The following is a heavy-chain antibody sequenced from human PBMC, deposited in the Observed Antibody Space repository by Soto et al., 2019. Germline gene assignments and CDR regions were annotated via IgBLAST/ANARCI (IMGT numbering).Heavy chain of an antibody. J-gene: IGHJ6*02. CDR3: AGSMVRGVPGRFGMDV. D-gene: IGHD3-10*01. CDR2: IIPIFGTA. V-gene: IGHV1-69*01. Sequence: SCKASGGTFSSYAISWVRQAPGQGLEWMGGIIPIFGTANYAQKFQGRVTITADESTSTAYMELSSLRSEDTAVYYCAGSMVRGVPGRFGMDVWGQGTTVTVSS. CDR1: GGTFSSYA.